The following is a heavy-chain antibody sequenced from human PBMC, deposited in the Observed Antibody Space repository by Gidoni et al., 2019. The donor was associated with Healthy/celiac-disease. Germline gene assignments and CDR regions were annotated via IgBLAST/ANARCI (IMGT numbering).Heavy chain of an antibody. CDR1: GFTFSSYG. D-gene: IGHD5-12*01. CDR3: AKGGGNSGYDSYYYYYYMDV. J-gene: IGHJ6*03. V-gene: IGHV3-30*18. CDR2: ISYDGINK. Sequence: QVQLVESGGGVVQPGRSLRLSCAASGFTFSSYGMHWVRQAPGKGLEWVAVISYDGINKYYADSVKGLFTISRDNSKNTLYLQMNSLRAEDTAVYYCAKGGGNSGYDSYYYYYYMDVWGKGTTVTVSS.